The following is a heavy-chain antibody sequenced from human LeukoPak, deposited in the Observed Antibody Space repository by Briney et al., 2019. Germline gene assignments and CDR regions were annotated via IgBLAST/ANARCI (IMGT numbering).Heavy chain of an antibody. CDR1: GFTFSSYA. CDR3: ARGLIGDY. J-gene: IGHJ4*02. V-gene: IGHV3-64*01. D-gene: IGHD3-16*01. Sequence: PGGSLRLSCEASGFTFSSYAMHWVRQAPGKGLEYVSAISSNGDNTYYANSVKGRFTISRDNSKNTLYLQMGSLRTEDMAMYYCARGLIGDYSGQGTLVTVSS. CDR2: ISSNGDNT.